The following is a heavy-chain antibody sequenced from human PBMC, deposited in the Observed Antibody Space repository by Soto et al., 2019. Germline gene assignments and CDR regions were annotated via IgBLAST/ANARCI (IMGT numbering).Heavy chain of an antibody. CDR1: GGTFSSYX. CDR2: IIPIFGTA. CDR3: XXXXXXXXXXXXXXXXXI. J-gene: IGHJ3*02. Sequence: QVQLVQSGAEVKKPGSSVKVSCKASGGTFSSYXXXXXXXXXGQGXXWXGGIIPIFGTANYAQKFQGRVTITADESTSTAYMELSSLRXXXTXXXXXXXXXXXXXXXXXXXXXXIWGQGTMVTVSS. V-gene: IGHV1-69*01.